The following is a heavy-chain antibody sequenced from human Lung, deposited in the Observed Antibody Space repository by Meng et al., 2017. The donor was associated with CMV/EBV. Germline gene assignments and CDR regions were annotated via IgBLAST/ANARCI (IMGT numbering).Heavy chain of an antibody. J-gene: IGHJ6*02. Sequence: GGSLRLSCAASGFTVSDYHLSWVRQAPGKGLEWVSAIYSGGTTYYADSVKGRFTISRDNSKNTVYLQMNSLRGEDTAVYFCARDLATLGLGMDVWGQGPTVTVSS. CDR1: GFTVSDYH. D-gene: IGHD5-24*01. CDR3: ARDLATLGLGMDV. V-gene: IGHV3-53*01. CDR2: IYSGGTT.